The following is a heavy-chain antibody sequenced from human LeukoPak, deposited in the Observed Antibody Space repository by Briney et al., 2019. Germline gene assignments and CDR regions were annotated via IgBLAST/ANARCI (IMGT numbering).Heavy chain of an antibody. J-gene: IGHJ4*02. CDR3: ARVSYDGRGALFDY. Sequence: KPSETLSLTCTVPGGSISSYYWSWIRQPAGKGLEWIGRVYTSGSTNYNPSLKSRVTISVDKSKNQFSLMLSSVTAADTAVYYCARVSYDGRGALFDYWGQGTLVTVSS. D-gene: IGHD1-26*01. V-gene: IGHV4-4*07. CDR2: VYTSGST. CDR1: GGSISSYY.